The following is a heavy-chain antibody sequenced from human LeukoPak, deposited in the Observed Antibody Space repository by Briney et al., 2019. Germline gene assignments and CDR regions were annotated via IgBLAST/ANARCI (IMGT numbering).Heavy chain of an antibody. Sequence: SETLSLTCTVSGGSISSYYWSWIRQPAGKGLEWIGYIYYSGSTNYNPSLKSRVTISVDTSKNQFSLKLSSVTAADTAVYYCARCITMVRGAPYWYFDVWGRGTLVTVSS. D-gene: IGHD3-10*01. J-gene: IGHJ2*01. CDR1: GGSISSYY. CDR3: ARCITMVRGAPYWYFDV. V-gene: IGHV4-59*01. CDR2: IYYSGST.